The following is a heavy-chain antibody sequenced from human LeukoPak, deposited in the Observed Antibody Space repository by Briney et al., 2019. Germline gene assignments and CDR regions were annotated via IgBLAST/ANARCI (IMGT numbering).Heavy chain of an antibody. Sequence: ASVKVSCKASGYTFTCYAMNWVRQAPGQGLEWMGWVNTNTGNPTYAQGFTGRFVFSLDTSVSTAYLQISSLKAEDTAVYYCAREDRNGSGDYYYYMDVWGKGTTVTISS. CDR3: AREDRNGSGDYYYYMDV. CDR1: GYTFTCYA. V-gene: IGHV7-4-1*02. CDR2: VNTNTGNP. J-gene: IGHJ6*03. D-gene: IGHD3-10*01.